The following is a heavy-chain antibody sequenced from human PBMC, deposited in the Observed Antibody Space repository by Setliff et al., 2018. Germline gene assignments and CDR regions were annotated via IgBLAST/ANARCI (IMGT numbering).Heavy chain of an antibody. CDR2: TSA. D-gene: IGHD2-2*01. CDR3: ARGPLDFVVVPAAAKFDY. Sequence: GASVKVSCKASGYSFTNYGINWVRQAPGQGLEWMGWTSAYAQKFQGRVTMTTDTPTSKAYMELRSLTSDDTAVYYCARGPLDFVVVPAAAKFDYWGQGTLVTVSS. CDR1: GYSFTNYG. V-gene: IGHV1-18*01. J-gene: IGHJ4*02.